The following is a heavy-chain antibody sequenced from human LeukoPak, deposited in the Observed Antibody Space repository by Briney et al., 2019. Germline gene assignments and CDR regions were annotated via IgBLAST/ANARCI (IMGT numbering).Heavy chain of an antibody. CDR1: GGSISSGSYY. D-gene: IGHD6-13*01. CDR3: ARHGIAAADY. Sequence: KASETLSLTCTVSGGSISSGSYYWSWIRQPAGKGLEWIGRIYTSGSTNYNPSLKSRVTISVDTSKNQFSLKLSSVTAADTAVYYCARHGIAAADYWGQGTLVTVSS. V-gene: IGHV4-61*02. J-gene: IGHJ4*02. CDR2: IYTSGST.